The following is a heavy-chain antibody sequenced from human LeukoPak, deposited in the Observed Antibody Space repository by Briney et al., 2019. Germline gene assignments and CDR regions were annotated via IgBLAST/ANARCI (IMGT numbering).Heavy chain of an antibody. J-gene: IGHJ4*02. V-gene: IGHV3-23*01. CDR3: AKVLRSVPERSFDY. CDR2: IGGSGGST. D-gene: IGHD1-1*01. CDR1: GFTFSSYW. Sequence: GGSLRLSCAASGFTFSSYWMSWVRQAPGKGLEWVSAIGGSGGSTYYADSVKGRFTISRDNSKNTLYLQMNSLRAEDTAVYYCAKVLRSVPERSFDYWGQGTLVTVSS.